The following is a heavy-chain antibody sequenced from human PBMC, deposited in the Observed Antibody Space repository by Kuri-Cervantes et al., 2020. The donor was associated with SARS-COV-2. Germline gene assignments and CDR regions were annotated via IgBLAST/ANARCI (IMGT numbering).Heavy chain of an antibody. D-gene: IGHD3-3*01. CDR1: GFTFSNYG. V-gene: IGHV3-48*01. Sequence: GGSLRLSCAASGFTFSNYGMNWVRQAPGKGLEWVSYISSSSSTIYYADSVKGRFTISRDNAKNSLYLQMNSLRAEDTAVYYCARDRGDFWSGSINYWGQGTLVTVSS. J-gene: IGHJ4*02. CDR2: ISSSSSTI. CDR3: ARDRGDFWSGSINY.